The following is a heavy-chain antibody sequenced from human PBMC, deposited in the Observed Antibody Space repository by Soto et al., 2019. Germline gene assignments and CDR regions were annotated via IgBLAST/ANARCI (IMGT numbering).Heavy chain of an antibody. Sequence: PGGSLRLSCAASGFTFSSYGMHWVRQAPGKGLEWVAVIWYDGSNKYYADPVKGRFTISRDNSKNTLYLQMNSLRAEDTAVYYCARDLRPYYYYYYGMDVWGQGTTVTVSS. CDR1: GFTFSSYG. CDR3: ARDLRPYYYYYYGMDV. CDR2: IWYDGSNK. V-gene: IGHV3-33*01. J-gene: IGHJ6*02. D-gene: IGHD6-25*01.